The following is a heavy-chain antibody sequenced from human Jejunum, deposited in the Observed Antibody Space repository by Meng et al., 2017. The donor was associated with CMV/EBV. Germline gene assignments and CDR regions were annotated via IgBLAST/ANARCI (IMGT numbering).Heavy chain of an antibody. CDR2: IGKDGSEK. J-gene: IGHJ5*01. CDR3: ARARGNGDDSKYNWFDS. Sequence: FSKDGMSWVSQAPGKGLERVANIGKDGSEKYYVDSVKGRFTISRDNAKNSLYLQMNSLRADDTAVYYCARARGNGDDSKYNWFDSWGQGALVTVSS. D-gene: IGHD2-21*02. V-gene: IGHV3-7*04. CDR1: FSKDG.